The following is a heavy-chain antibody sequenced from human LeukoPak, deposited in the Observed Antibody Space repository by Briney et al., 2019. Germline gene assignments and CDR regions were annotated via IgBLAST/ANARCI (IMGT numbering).Heavy chain of an antibody. CDR3: AKLFGSPRGY. J-gene: IGHJ4*02. CDR2: ISSSGSTI. V-gene: IGHV3-48*03. CDR1: GFTFSSYE. D-gene: IGHD1-26*01. Sequence: PGGSLRLSCAASGFTFSSYEMNWVRQAPGKGLEWVSYISSSGSTIYYADSVKGRFTISRDNAKNSLYLQMNSLRAEDTAVYYCAKLFGSPRGYWGQGTLVTVSS.